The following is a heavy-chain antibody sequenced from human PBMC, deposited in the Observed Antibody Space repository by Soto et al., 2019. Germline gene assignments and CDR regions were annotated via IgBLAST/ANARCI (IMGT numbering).Heavy chain of an antibody. CDR2: ISAHNGNT. V-gene: IGHV1-18*01. CDR1: GYAFTTYG. CDR3: ARGRDGDY. D-gene: IGHD6-6*01. Sequence: QVHLVQSGAEVKKPGASVKVSCKGSGYAFTTYGITWVRQAPGQGLEWMGWISAHNGNTNYAQKLQGRVTVTRDTSTSTAYMELRSLRSDGTAVVYCARGRDGDYWGQGALVTVSS. J-gene: IGHJ4*02.